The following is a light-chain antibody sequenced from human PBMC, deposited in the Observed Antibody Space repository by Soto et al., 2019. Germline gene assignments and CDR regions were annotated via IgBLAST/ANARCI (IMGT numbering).Light chain of an antibody. CDR1: SSDVGGYNY. CDR3: SSYTSSSTFPCV. CDR2: DVS. J-gene: IGLJ1*01. V-gene: IGLV2-14*01. Sequence: QSVLTQPASVSGSPGQSITISCTGTSSDVGGYNYVSWYQQHPGKAPKVLIYDVSDRPSGVSNRFSGSKSGNTASLTISGLQAEDEADYYCSSYTSSSTFPCVFGTGTKV.